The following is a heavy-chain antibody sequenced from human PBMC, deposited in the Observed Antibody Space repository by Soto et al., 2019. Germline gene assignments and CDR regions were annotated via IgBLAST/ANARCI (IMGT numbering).Heavy chain of an antibody. V-gene: IGHV4-39*01. CDR1: GGSIGSSRYS. J-gene: IGHJ4*02. CDR3: ATSPRYCTDGVCYTDS. Sequence: PSETLSLTCTVSGGSIGSSRYSWGWIRQPSGKGLEYVGYIFYSGNTYYNPSLKGRVTISVDTSKNQFSLKLSSVTAADTAVYYCATSPRYCTDGVCYTDSWGQGTLVTVSS. D-gene: IGHD2-8*01. CDR2: IFYSGNT.